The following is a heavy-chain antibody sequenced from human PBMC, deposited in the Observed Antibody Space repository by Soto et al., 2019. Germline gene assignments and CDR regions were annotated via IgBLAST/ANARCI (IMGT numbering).Heavy chain of an antibody. Sequence: GAQRGACPAFGCILSGYAMHGVREAAGQRLESFVLISYYLSNKYYANSMNGRFTISRDSSKTTMYLQMNSLRAENTAVFYCSRGSGGYFYYALDVWGQGTKVTVYS. V-gene: IGHV3-30-3*01. D-gene: IGHD3-16*01. CDR3: SRGSGGYFYYALDV. CDR1: GCILSGYA. CDR2: ISYYLSNK. J-gene: IGHJ6*02.